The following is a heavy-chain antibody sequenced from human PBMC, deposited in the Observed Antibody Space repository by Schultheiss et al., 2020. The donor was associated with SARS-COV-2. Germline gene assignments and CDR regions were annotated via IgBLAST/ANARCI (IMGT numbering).Heavy chain of an antibody. V-gene: IGHV3-66*01. J-gene: IGHJ6*02. CDR1: GFTVSSNY. Sequence: GGSLRLSCAASGFTVSSNYMSWVRQAPGKGLEWVSVIYSGGSTYYADSVKGRFTISRDNAKNSLYLQMNSLRAEDTAVYYCARGDSSSGFDYYGMDVWGQGTTVTVSS. CDR3: ARGDSSSGFDYYGMDV. D-gene: IGHD6-6*01. CDR2: IYSGGST.